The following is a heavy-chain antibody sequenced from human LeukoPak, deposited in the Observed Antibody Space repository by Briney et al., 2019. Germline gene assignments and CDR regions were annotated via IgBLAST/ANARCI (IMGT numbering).Heavy chain of an antibody. Sequence: SQTLSLTCAISGDSVSSNSAAWNWIRQSPSRGLEWLGRTYYRSKWYNDYAVSVKSRITINPDTSKNQFSLQLNSVTPEDTAVYYCAREYGPNMVRGVGYNWFDPWGQGTLVTVSS. V-gene: IGHV6-1*01. CDR3: AREYGPNMVRGVGYNWFDP. D-gene: IGHD3-10*01. J-gene: IGHJ5*02. CDR2: TYYRSKWYN. CDR1: GDSVSSNSAA.